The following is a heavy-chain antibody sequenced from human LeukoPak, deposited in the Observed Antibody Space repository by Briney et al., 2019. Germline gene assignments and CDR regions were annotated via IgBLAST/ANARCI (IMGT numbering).Heavy chain of an antibody. D-gene: IGHD3-22*01. CDR1: GFTFSRYE. CDR3: AKGLSSGYSGSDY. J-gene: IGHJ4*02. V-gene: IGHV3-48*03. CDR2: ISSSGSTI. Sequence: GGSLRLSYAASGFTFSRYEMNWVRQAPGKGLEWVSYISSSGSTIYYADSVKGRFTISRDTSKNTLYLQMNSLRAEDTAVYYCAKGLSSGYSGSDYWGQGTLVTVSS.